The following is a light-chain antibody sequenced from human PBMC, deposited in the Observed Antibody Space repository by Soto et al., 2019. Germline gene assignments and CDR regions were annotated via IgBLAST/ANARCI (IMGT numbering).Light chain of an antibody. V-gene: IGKV1-5*03. CDR2: QAS. Sequence: DIRITQSPATLSASVGDRVTITCRASQSISSWLAWYQQKPGKAPKLLIYQASSLQSGVPSRFSGSGSETEFTLTISSLLPDDFATYFCQQYKSYFRTFGQGTKVDIK. CDR3: QQYKSYFRT. CDR1: QSISSW. J-gene: IGKJ1*01.